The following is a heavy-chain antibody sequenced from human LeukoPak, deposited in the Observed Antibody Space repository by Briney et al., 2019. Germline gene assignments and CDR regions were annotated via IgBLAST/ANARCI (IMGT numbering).Heavy chain of an antibody. J-gene: IGHJ4*02. CDR2: ISWNSGSI. V-gene: IGHV3-9*01. CDR1: GFTFDDYA. Sequence: GGSLRVSCAASGFTFDDYAMHWVRQAPGKGLEWVSGISWNSGSIGYADSVKGRFTISRDNAKNTVSLQMNSLKAEDTAVYYCGTVFDHWGPGILVTVSS. CDR3: GTVFDH.